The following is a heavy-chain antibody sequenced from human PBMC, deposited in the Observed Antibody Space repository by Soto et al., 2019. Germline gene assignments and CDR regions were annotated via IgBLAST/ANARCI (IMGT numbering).Heavy chain of an antibody. Sequence: QVQLVQSGAEVKKPGSSVKVSCKASGGTFSSYAISWVRQAPGQGLEWMGGIIPIFGTADYAQKFQGRVTITAGESKSTAYMEVSSLGSEDTGVYYCSRGGGVYDYSPFDYWGQGTLVTVSS. V-gene: IGHV1-69*12. D-gene: IGHD4-4*01. CDR1: GGTFSSYA. J-gene: IGHJ4*02. CDR2: IIPIFGTA. CDR3: SRGGGVYDYSPFDY.